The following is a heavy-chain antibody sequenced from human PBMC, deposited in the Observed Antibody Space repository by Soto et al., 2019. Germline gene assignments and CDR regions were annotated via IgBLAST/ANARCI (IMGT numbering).Heavy chain of an antibody. CDR2: IYSGGST. J-gene: IGHJ6*02. D-gene: IGHD1-26*01. CDR3: ARNTEWELLLHYYYGMDV. V-gene: IGHV3-66*01. Sequence: PGGSLRLSCAASGFTVSSNYMSWVSQAPGKGLEWVSVIYSGGSTYYADSVKGRFTISRDNSKNTLYLQMNSLRAEDTAVYYCARNTEWELLLHYYYGMDVWGQGTTVTVS. CDR1: GFTVSSNY.